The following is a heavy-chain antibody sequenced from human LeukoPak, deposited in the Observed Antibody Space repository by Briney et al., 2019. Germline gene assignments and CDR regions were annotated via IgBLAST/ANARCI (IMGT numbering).Heavy chain of an antibody. D-gene: IGHD6-19*01. V-gene: IGHV4-39*01. Sequence: PSETLSLTCTVSGGSISSSSYYWGWIRQPPGKGLEWIGSIYYSGSTYYNPSLGSRVTISVDTSKNQFSLKLSSVTAADTAVYYCARRIAVAGTVWFDPWGQGTLVTVSS. J-gene: IGHJ5*02. CDR2: IYYSGST. CDR1: GGSISSSSYY. CDR3: ARRIAVAGTVWFDP.